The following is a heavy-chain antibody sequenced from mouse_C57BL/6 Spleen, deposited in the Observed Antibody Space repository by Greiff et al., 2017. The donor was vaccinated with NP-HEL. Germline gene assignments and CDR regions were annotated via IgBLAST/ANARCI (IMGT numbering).Heavy chain of an antibody. Sequence: QVQLQQPGPELVKPGASVKISCKASGYAFSSSWMNWVKQRPGKGLEWIGRIYPGDGDTNYNGKFKGKATLTADKSSSTAYMQLSSLTSEDSAVYFCARSNYGNYGFDYWGQGTTLTVSS. CDR2: IYPGDGDT. CDR1: GYAFSSSW. J-gene: IGHJ2*01. V-gene: IGHV1-82*01. D-gene: IGHD2-1*01. CDR3: ARSNYGNYGFDY.